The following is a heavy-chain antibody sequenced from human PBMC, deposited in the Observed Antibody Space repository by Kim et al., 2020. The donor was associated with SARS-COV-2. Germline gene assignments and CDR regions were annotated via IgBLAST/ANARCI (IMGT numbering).Heavy chain of an antibody. CDR2: ISGSGGTT. CDR3: AKNLRGGVILCYFDD. J-gene: IGHJ4*02. D-gene: IGHD3-10*01. V-gene: IGHV3-23*01. CDR1: GFTFTNYV. Sequence: GGSLRLSCAASGFTFTNYVMTWVRQAPGKGLEWVSSISGSGGTTYYADSVKGRFTISRDHYKMYLQMNSLRADDTAIYYCAKNLRGGVILCYFDDWGQGAQVSVSS.